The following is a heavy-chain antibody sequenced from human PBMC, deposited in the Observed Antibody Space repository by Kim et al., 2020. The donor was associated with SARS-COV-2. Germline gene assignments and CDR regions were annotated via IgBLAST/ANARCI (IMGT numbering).Heavy chain of an antibody. CDR2: ISYEGSNK. CDR1: GFPFRRSS. Sequence: GGSLRLSCAASGFPFRRSSLPCFPPSPGQLLEWVAVISYEGSNKYYADSVKGRFTISRDNSKNTLYLQTNSLRAEEPAVYYCPRGRPRITMIVVVTRNVYDAFDLWPQGPILPLSS. CDR3: PRGRPRITMIVVVTRNVYDAFDL. D-gene: IGHD3-22*01. V-gene: IGHV3-30-3*01. J-gene: IGHJ3*01.